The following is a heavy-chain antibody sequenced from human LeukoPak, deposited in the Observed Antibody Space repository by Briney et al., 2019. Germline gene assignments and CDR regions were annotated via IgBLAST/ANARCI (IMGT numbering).Heavy chain of an antibody. V-gene: IGHV3-23*01. CDR3: AKDYSGSYYAHFDY. Sequence: GGSLRLSCAASGFTFSSYAMSWVRQAPGKGLEWVSAISGSGGSTYYADSAKGRFTISRDNSKNTLYLQMNSLRAEDTAVYYCAKDYSGSYYAHFDYWGQGTLDTVSS. CDR2: ISGSGGST. CDR1: GFTFSSYA. J-gene: IGHJ4*02. D-gene: IGHD1-26*01.